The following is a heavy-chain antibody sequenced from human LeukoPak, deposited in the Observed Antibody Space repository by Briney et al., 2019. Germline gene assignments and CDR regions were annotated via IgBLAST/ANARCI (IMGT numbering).Heavy chain of an antibody. D-gene: IGHD3-3*01. CDR3: ARQFFGVVIISPDAFDI. CDR2: IYYSGGT. V-gene: IGHV4-39*01. CDR1: GGSISSSSYY. Sequence: KPSETLSLTCTVSGGSISSSSYYWGWIRQPPGKGLEWIGSIYYSGGTYYNPSLKSRVTISVDTSKNQFSLKLSSVTAADTAVYYCARQFFGVVIISPDAFDIWGQGTMVTVSS. J-gene: IGHJ3*02.